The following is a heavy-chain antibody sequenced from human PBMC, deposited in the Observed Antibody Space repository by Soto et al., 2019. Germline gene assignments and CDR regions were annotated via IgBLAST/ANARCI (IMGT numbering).Heavy chain of an antibody. CDR1: GGTFSSYA. J-gene: IGHJ4*02. CDR2: IIPIFGTA. Sequence: GASVKVSCKASGGTFSSYAISWVRQAPGQGLEWMGGIIPIFGTANYAQKFQGRVTITADESTSTAYMELSSLRSEDTAVYYCARRVDIVATWIFDYWGQGTLVTVSS. D-gene: IGHD5-12*01. V-gene: IGHV1-69*13. CDR3: ARRVDIVATWIFDY.